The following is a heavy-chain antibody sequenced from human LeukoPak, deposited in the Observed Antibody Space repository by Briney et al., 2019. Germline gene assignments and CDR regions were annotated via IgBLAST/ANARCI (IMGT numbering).Heavy chain of an antibody. Sequence: GGSLRLSCAASGFTFSTYAMSWVRHVGGKGLEWVAAISARGGSTYYADSVKDRFTISRDNSKTTLNLQMNSLRAEDTAVYYCAKDRRDEAYGSGGADYFDYWGQGTLVTVSS. J-gene: IGHJ4*02. D-gene: IGHD3-10*01. V-gene: IGHV3-23*01. CDR3: AKDRRDEAYGSGGADYFDY. CDR2: ISARGGST. CDR1: GFTFSTYA.